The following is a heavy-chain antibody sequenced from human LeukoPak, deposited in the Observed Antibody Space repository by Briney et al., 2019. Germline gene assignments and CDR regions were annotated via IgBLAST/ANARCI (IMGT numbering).Heavy chain of an antibody. Sequence: PSETLSPTCTVSGGSISSYYWSWIRQPPGEGLEWIGYIYYSGSTNYNPSLKSRVTISVDTSKNQFSLKLSSVTAADTAVYYCARDSYGYGFDYWGQGTLVTVSS. D-gene: IGHD5-18*01. CDR3: ARDSYGYGFDY. J-gene: IGHJ4*02. CDR2: IYYSGST. V-gene: IGHV4-59*01. CDR1: GGSISSYY.